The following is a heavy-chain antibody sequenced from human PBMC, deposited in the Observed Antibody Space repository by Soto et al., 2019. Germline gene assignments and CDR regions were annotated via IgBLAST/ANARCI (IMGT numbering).Heavy chain of an antibody. CDR2: ISSSSSYI. CDR3: ARVKSPGIAAAGCFDY. Sequence: GGSLRLSCAASGFTFSSYSMNWVRQAPGKGLEWVSSISSSSSYIYYADSVKGRFTISRDNAKNSLYLQMNSLRAEDTAVYYCARVKSPGIAAAGCFDYWGQGTLVTVSS. D-gene: IGHD6-13*01. V-gene: IGHV3-21*01. J-gene: IGHJ4*02. CDR1: GFTFSSYS.